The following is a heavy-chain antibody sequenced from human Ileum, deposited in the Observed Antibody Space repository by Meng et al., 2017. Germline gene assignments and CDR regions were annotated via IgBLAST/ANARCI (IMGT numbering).Heavy chain of an antibody. CDR1: GGTFSSYA. V-gene: IGHV1-69*06. D-gene: IGHD2-15*01. J-gene: IGHJ4*02. Sequence: QGPLVPSGGEVKKPGSSVKVSCKAAGGTFSSYAISLVRQAPGQGLEWMGGIIPIFGTANYAQKFQGRVTITADKSTSTAYMELSSLRSEDTAVYYCARAYCSGGSCSFDYWGQGTLVTVSS. CDR2: IIPIFGTA. CDR3: ARAYCSGGSCSFDY.